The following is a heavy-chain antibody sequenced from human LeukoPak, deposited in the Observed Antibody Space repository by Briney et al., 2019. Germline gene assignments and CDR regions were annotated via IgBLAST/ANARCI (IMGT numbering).Heavy chain of an antibody. CDR2: IKLDGSET. V-gene: IGHV3-7*05. J-gene: IGHJ5*02. CDR1: SFPSSSHW. CDR3: TGAGS. Sequence: GGPVRLSCTPSSFPSSSHWTTRARQAPGKGLEGVANIKLDGSETYYVNSVKGRFTISRDNAKNSLYLQMNSLTADDTDVYYCTGAGSSGQGALVTVSS.